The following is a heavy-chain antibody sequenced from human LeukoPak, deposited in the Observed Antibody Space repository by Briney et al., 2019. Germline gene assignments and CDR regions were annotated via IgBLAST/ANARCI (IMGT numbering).Heavy chain of an antibody. CDR3: ARAPSSLQPYYFDY. Sequence: GGSLRLPCAASGFTVSSNYMSWVRQAPGKGLEWVSVIYSGGSTYYADSVKGRFTISRDNSKNTLYLQMNSLRAEDTAVYYCARAPSSLQPYYFDYWGQGTLVTVSS. CDR1: GFTVSSNY. CDR2: IYSGGST. D-gene: IGHD5-24*01. V-gene: IGHV3-53*01. J-gene: IGHJ4*02.